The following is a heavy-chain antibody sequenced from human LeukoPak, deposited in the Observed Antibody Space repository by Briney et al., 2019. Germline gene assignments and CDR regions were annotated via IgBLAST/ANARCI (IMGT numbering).Heavy chain of an antibody. J-gene: IGHJ4*02. CDR2: INSDGTKT. CDR1: GFTFRSYE. Sequence: GGSLRLSCAASGFTFRSYEMHWVRLAPGKGLTWVSRINSDGTKTDYADSVKGRFTISRDNPKNTLFLQMNSLRAEDTAIYYCASLDPFDYWGQGTLVAVSS. V-gene: IGHV3-74*01. CDR3: ASLDPFDY.